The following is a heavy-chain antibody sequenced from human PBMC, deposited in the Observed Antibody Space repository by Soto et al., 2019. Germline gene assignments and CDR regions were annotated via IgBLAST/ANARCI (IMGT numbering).Heavy chain of an antibody. CDR3: AKDSTVTTSLYSYYYGLDV. CDR1: VFTFTSYS. V-gene: IGHV3-7*03. CDR2: IKEDGIKK. Sequence: PRWSLRLSCEASVFTFTSYSMTWFRQSPGEGLEWLANIKEDGIKKNYADSVKGRFTISRDNSKNMLFLQMNSLRAEDTALYYCAKDSTVTTSLYSYYYGLDVWGQGTTVTVSS. J-gene: IGHJ6*02. D-gene: IGHD4-17*01.